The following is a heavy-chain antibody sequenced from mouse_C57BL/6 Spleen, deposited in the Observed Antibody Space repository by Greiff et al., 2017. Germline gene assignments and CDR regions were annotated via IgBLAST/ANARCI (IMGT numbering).Heavy chain of an antibody. V-gene: IGHV5-4*01. Sequence: EVKLMESGGGLVKPGGSLKLSCAASGFTFSSYAMSWVRQTPEKRLEWVATISDGGSYTYSPDNVKGRVTISRDNAKNNLYQQMRHLQSEDTAMYYCGREGAHYYGSSAAGFGYWGQGTLVIGSA. CDR3: GREGAHYYGSSAAGFGY. CDR2: ISDGGSYT. CDR1: GFTFSSYA. J-gene: IGHJ3*01. D-gene: IGHD1-1*01.